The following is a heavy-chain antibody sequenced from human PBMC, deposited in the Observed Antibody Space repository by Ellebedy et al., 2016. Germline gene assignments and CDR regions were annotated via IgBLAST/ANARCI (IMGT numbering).Heavy chain of an antibody. Sequence: KVSXXGSGYSFTSYWIGWVRQMPGKGLEWMGIIYPGDSDTRYSPSFQGQVTISADKSISTAYLQWSSLKASDTAMYYCARTNKDYYDSSGYSYYYYYMDVWGKGTTVTVSS. V-gene: IGHV5-51*01. CDR1: GYSFTSYW. CDR3: ARTNKDYYDSSGYSYYYYYMDV. D-gene: IGHD3-22*01. J-gene: IGHJ6*03. CDR2: IYPGDSDT.